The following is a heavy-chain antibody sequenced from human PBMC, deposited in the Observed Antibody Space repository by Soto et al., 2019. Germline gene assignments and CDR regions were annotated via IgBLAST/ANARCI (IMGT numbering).Heavy chain of an antibody. CDR1: GGSITSEDYV. Sequence: QVQLQESGLGLVKPSQTLSLTSTASGGSITSEDYVWSWIRQPPGKGLEWIGFVYHTGNSYYNPSLTSRLSISSDRSKNQFSLSLSSVTDADTAVYFCARVRSGYDKYYFDYWGQGILVTVSS. J-gene: IGHJ4*02. V-gene: IGHV4-30-4*01. CDR3: ARVRSGYDKYYFDY. D-gene: IGHD5-12*01. CDR2: VYHTGNS.